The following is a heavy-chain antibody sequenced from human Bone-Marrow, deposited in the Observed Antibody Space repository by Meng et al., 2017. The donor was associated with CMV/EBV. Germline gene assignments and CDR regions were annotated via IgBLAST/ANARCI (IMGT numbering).Heavy chain of an antibody. V-gene: IGHV1-2*02. CDR1: GDTFTGYY. Sequence: ASVKVSCKASGDTFTGYYIHWVRQAPGQGLEWMGWINPNSGGANFAQNFQGRVTMTRDTSISTAYMELSRLRSDDTAVYYCVRDLGDGYSSGWYSANFDYWGQGTLVTFSS. CDR3: VRDLGDGYSSGWYSANFDY. J-gene: IGHJ4*02. D-gene: IGHD6-19*01. CDR2: INPNSGGA.